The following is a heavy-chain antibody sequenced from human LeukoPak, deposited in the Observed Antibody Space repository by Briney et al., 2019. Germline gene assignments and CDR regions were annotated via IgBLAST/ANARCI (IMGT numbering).Heavy chain of an antibody. CDR1: GYSFSNYW. J-gene: IGHJ3*02. CDR2: IYPDDSNT. Sequence: GESLKISCKGSGYSFSNYWIAWVRQMPGKGLEWMGIIYPDDSNTRYSPSFQGQVTISADKSISIASLQWSSLKASDTAMYYSARTNLWFGELDAFDIWGQGTLVTVSS. CDR3: ARTNLWFGELDAFDI. D-gene: IGHD3-10*01. V-gene: IGHV5-51*01.